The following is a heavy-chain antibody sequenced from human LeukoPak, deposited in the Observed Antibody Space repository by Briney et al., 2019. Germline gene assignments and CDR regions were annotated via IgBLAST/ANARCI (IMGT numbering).Heavy chain of an antibody. CDR3: AWCSGGSCYWVDP. J-gene: IGHJ5*01. D-gene: IGHD2-15*01. V-gene: IGHV1-24*01. CDR2: FDPEDGET. CDR1: GYTLTELS. Sequence: ASVKVSCKVSGYTLTELSMHWVRQAPGKGLEWMGGFDPEDGETIYAQKFQGRVTMTEDTSTDTAYMELSSLRSEDTAVCYCAWCSGGSCYWVDPWGQGTLVTVSS.